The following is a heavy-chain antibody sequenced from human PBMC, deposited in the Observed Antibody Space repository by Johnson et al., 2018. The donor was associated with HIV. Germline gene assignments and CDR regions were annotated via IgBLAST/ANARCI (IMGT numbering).Heavy chain of an antibody. CDR1: GFIFSSYG. CDR3: ARGVKQQLSVVDAFDI. Sequence: QVLLVESGGGVVQPGRSLRLSCAVSGFIFSSYGIHWVRQAPGKGLQWVAVISYDGGNKYYTDSVKGRFTISRDNSKNRLYLQMNSLRAEDTAVYFCARGVKQQLSVVDAFDIWGQGTMVIVSS. V-gene: IGHV3-30*13. CDR2: ISYDGGNK. J-gene: IGHJ3*02. D-gene: IGHD1-1*01.